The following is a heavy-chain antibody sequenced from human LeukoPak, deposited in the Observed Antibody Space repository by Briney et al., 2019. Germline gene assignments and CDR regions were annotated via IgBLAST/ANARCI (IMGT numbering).Heavy chain of an antibody. D-gene: IGHD6-19*01. Sequence: SETPSLTCTVSGGSISSYYWSWIRQPPGKGLEWIGNIYDSGSTNYNPSLKSRVAISLDTSKNEFSLKLSSVTAADTAVYYCANTKQWLAFDYWSQGTLVTVSS. CDR1: GGSISSYY. J-gene: IGHJ4*02. V-gene: IGHV4-59*01. CDR3: ANTKQWLAFDY. CDR2: IYDSGST.